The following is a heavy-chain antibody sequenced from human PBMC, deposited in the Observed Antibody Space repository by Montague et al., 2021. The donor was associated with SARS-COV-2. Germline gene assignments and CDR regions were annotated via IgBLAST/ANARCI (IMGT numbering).Heavy chain of an antibody. CDR1: GFSISSGYY. V-gene: IGHV4-38-2*02. CDR3: ARSGVGIFDFSYFDS. D-gene: IGHD3-3*01. J-gene: IGHJ4*02. Sequence: SETLSLTCSVAGFSISSGYYWGWIRQTPGKGLEWIGSRDQNGATXXSPSLKRPVTILLDTSKNQFSLSLTSVTAADTAVYYCARSGVGIFDFSYFDSWGQGSLVIVSS. CDR2: RDQNGAT.